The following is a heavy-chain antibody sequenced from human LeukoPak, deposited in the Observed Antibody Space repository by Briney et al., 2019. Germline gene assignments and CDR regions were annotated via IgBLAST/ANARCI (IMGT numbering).Heavy chain of an antibody. Sequence: GRSLRLSCAASGFTFSSYGMHWVRQAPGKGLEWVAVISYDGSNKYYADSVKGRFTISRDNSKNTLYLQMNSLRAEDTAVYYCAKIRGGDYVDYYYGMDVWGQGTTVTVSS. CDR3: AKIRGGDYVDYYYGMDV. V-gene: IGHV3-30*18. D-gene: IGHD4-17*01. J-gene: IGHJ6*02. CDR1: GFTFSSYG. CDR2: ISYDGSNK.